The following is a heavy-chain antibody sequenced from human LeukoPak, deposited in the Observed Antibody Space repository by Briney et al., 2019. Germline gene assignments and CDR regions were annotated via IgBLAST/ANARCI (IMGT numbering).Heavy chain of an antibody. J-gene: IGHJ4*02. CDR2: ISPGGTYE. D-gene: IGHD3-10*01. CDR3: ARDSTYYYDSGSSGPHYFDN. Sequence: GGSLRLSCAASGFTFSNYAMHWVRQAPGKGLEWVSLISPGGTYEYYADSVKGRFTISRDNSKNTLYLQLNSLRAEDTAVYYCARDSTYYYDSGSSGPHYFDNWGQGTLVTVSS. CDR1: GFTFSNYA. V-gene: IGHV3-30*01.